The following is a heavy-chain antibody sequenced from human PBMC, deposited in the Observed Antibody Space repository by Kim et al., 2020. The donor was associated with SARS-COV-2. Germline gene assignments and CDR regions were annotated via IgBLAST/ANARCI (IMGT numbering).Heavy chain of an antibody. V-gene: IGHV3-15*01. CDR3: TTDGTMAGGTTEY. Sequence: GGSLRLSCAASAFSFGNAWMRWVRQAPGKGLEWVGRIKTKTEGETADYAAPVKGRFTISRDDSKNTLYLEMNSLKTEDTGVYYCTTDGTMAGGTTEYWGQGTLVTVSS. CDR2: IKTKTEGETA. CDR1: AFSFGNAW. D-gene: IGHD1-7*01. J-gene: IGHJ4*02.